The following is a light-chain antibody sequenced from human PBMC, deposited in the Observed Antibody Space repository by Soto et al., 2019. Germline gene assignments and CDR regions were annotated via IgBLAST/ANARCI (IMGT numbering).Light chain of an antibody. V-gene: IGLV2-14*01. Sequence: QSALTQPASVSGSPGQSITLSCSGTSSDIGAYNYVSWYQQHPGKAPKLMIYEVSNRPSGVSTRFSGSKSGNTASLTISGLQDDDEADYYCTSYTTTSSLGVFGGGTKLTVL. CDR1: SSDIGAYNY. J-gene: IGLJ2*01. CDR3: TSYTTTSSLGV. CDR2: EVS.